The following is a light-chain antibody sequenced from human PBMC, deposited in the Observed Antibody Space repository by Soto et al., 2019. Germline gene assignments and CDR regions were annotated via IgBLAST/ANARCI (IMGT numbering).Light chain of an antibody. CDR3: HKYNSAPLT. V-gene: IGKV1-27*01. CDR2: AAS. CDR1: LPIRNY. J-gene: IGKJ4*01. Sequence: DIQMTQSPSSLSASVGDRVTITCRASLPIRNYLAWYQQKPGKAPNLLIYAASTLQGGVPSRFSGSGSGKDLLPTIRSLQPEDVEVYYCHKYNSAPLTFGGGTKVDNK.